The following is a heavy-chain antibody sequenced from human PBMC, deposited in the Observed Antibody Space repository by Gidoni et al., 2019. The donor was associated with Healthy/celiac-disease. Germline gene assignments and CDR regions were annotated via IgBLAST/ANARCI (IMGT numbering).Heavy chain of an antibody. CDR3: ARRSQRWLQSYYFDY. V-gene: IGHV5-51*01. CDR1: GYSFTSYW. CDR2: IYPGDSDT. D-gene: IGHD5-12*01. J-gene: IGHJ4*02. Sequence: EVQLVQSGAEVKKPGASLKISCKGSGYSFTSYWIGWVRQMPGKGLEWMGIIYPGDSDTRYSPSFQGQVTISADKSISTAYLQWSSLKASDTAMYYCARRSQRWLQSYYFDYWGQGTLVTVSS.